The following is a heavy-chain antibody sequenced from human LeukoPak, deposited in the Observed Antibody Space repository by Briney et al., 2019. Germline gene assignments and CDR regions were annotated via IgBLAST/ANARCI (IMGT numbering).Heavy chain of an antibody. CDR1: GYTFTSYY. CDR2: INPSGGST. J-gene: IGHJ5*02. Sequence: GASVKVSCKASGYTFTSYYMHWVRQAPGQGLEWMGIINPSGGSTSYAQKFQGRVTMTRDTSTSTVYMELSSLRSEDTAVYYCARDWRVYGDYVSWFDPWGQGTLVTVSS. D-gene: IGHD4-17*01. V-gene: IGHV1-46*01. CDR3: ARDWRVYGDYVSWFDP.